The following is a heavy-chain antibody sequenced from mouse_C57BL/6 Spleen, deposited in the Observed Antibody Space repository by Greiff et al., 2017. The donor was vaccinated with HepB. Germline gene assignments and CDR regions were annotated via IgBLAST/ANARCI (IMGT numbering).Heavy chain of an antibody. D-gene: IGHD2-2*01. CDR2: IYPGSGNT. CDR1: GYTFTDYY. CDR3: ARDYEVTTFPYAMDY. V-gene: IGHV1-76*01. Sequence: QVQLQQSGAELVRPGASVKLSCKASGYTFTDYYINWVKQRPGQGLEWIARIYPGSGNTYYNEKFKGKATLTAEKSSSTAYMQLSSLTSEGSAVYVCARDYEVTTFPYAMDYWGQGTSVTVSS. J-gene: IGHJ4*01.